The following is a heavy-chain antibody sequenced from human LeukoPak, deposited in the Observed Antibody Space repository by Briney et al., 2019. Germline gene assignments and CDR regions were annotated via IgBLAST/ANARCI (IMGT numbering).Heavy chain of an antibody. Sequence: GGSLRLSCAASGFTFSSYGMHWVRQAPGKGLEWVALIWYDGSNKYYADSVKGRLTISRDNSKNTLYLQMNSLRAEDTAVYYCAREGPRGNSQFDYWGQGTLVTVST. CDR1: GFTFSSYG. V-gene: IGHV3-33*01. D-gene: IGHD2/OR15-2a*01. CDR3: AREGPRGNSQFDY. CDR2: IWYDGSNK. J-gene: IGHJ4*02.